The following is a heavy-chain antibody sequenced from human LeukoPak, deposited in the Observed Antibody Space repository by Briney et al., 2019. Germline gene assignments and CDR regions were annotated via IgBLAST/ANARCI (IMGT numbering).Heavy chain of an antibody. CDR1: GGTFSSYA. CDR2: IIPILGIA. CDR3: ARARSLGSYYGDAFDI. V-gene: IGHV1-69*04. D-gene: IGHD1-26*01. Sequence: GASVKVSCKASGGTFSSYAISWVRQAPGQGLEWMGRIIPILGIANYAQKFQGRVTITADKSTSTAYMELSSLRSEDTAVYYCARARSLGSYYGDAFDIWGQGTMVTVSS. J-gene: IGHJ3*02.